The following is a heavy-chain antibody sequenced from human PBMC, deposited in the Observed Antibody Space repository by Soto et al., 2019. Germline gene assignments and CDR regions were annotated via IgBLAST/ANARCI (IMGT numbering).Heavy chain of an antibody. CDR2: ISAYNGNT. Sequence: ASVKVSCKASGYTFTSYGISWVRQAPGQGLEWMGWISAYNGNTNYAQKLQGRVTMTTDTSISTAYMELSRLRSDDTAVYYCVRGRNYYDSSGYYNWFDPWGQGTLVTVSS. CDR1: GYTFTSYG. D-gene: IGHD3-22*01. CDR3: VRGRNYYDSSGYYNWFDP. V-gene: IGHV1-18*01. J-gene: IGHJ5*02.